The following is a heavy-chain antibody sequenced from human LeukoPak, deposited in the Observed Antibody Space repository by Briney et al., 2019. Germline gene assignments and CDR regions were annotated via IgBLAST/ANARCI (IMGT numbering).Heavy chain of an antibody. Sequence: ASVQVSCKTSGYTFTSYHMHWVRQAPGQGLEWVAIIKSTGGTTVNAQKFQGRVTVTRDTSTSTVYMDLSSLSSEDTAVYYCVREDAHTYYFDFWGPGTLVTVSS. V-gene: IGHV1-46*01. CDR2: IKSTGGTT. D-gene: IGHD2-2*01. CDR1: GYTFTSYH. CDR3: VREDAHTYYFDF. J-gene: IGHJ4*02.